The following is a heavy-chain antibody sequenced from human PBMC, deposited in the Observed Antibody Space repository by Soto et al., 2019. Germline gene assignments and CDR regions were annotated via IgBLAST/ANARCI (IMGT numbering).Heavy chain of an antibody. J-gene: IGHJ4*02. D-gene: IGHD6-13*01. CDR3: ARSPRSIAAGGIDY. V-gene: IGHV4-4*02. CDR2: IYHGGST. CDR1: GGSISSSNL. Sequence: TSEILSLTCAVSGGSISSSNLWTWVRQPPGKGLEWIGEIYHGGSTNYNPSLKSRVTISVDKSKNQFSLRLSSVTAADTAVYYCARSPRSIAAGGIDYWGQGILVTVSS.